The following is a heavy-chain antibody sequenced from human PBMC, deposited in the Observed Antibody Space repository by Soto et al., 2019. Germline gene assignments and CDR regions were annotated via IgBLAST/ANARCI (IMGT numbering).Heavy chain of an antibody. CDR2: ISAYNGNT. J-gene: IGHJ4*02. CDR1: GYTFTSYG. V-gene: IGHV1-18*01. D-gene: IGHD3-10*01. CDR3: AREQYYYGSGSYYRGPRYFDY. Sequence: ASVTVSCEASGYTFTSYGISWVRQAPGQGLEGMGWISAYNGNTNYAQKPQGRVTMTTDTSTSTAYMELRRPRSDDTAVYYCAREQYYYGSGSYYRGPRYFDYWGQGTLVTASS.